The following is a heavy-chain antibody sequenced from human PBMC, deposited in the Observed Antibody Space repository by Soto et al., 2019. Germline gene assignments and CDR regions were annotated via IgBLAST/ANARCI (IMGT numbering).Heavy chain of an antibody. Sequence: EVQLLESGGGLVQPGGSLRLSCAVSGFSFSSYAMSWVRQTPGKGLEGVLTVSASGSITHSADSVKGRFTISSDNSQNTMYLQMNGLRAEDTAVYYCAKDRYHYDTAGFDHWGQGTLVTVSS. V-gene: IGHV3-23*01. CDR2: VSASGSIT. D-gene: IGHD3-22*01. CDR3: AKDRYHYDTAGFDH. CDR1: GFSFSSYA. J-gene: IGHJ4*02.